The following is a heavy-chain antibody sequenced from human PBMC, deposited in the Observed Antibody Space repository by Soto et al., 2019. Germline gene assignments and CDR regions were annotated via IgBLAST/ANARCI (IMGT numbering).Heavy chain of an antibody. V-gene: IGHV3-64D*06. J-gene: IGHJ4*02. D-gene: IGHD5-18*01. CDR3: VKLGYSYGQDTDY. CDR1: GFTFSSST. Sequence: PGGSLRLSCSASGFTFSSSTMHWVRQAPGKGLEYVSAITTEGGTTYYADSVKGRFTISRDNSKNTLYLQMSSLRPEDTAVYYCVKLGYSYGQDTDYWGRGTRVTVSS. CDR2: ITTEGGTT.